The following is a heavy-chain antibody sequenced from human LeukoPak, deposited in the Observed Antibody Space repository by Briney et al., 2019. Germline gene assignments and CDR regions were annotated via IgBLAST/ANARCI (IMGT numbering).Heavy chain of an antibody. D-gene: IGHD1-14*01. Sequence: TPSETLSLTCAVYGGSFSDYYWSWIRQPPGKGLEWIGEINHSGSTNYNPSLKSRVTISVDTSKNQFSLNLSSVTAAGTAVYYCARGSPRTIVPTVRGRYFNYWGQGTLVTVSS. J-gene: IGHJ4*02. CDR3: ARGSPRTIVPTVRGRYFNY. CDR2: INHSGST. V-gene: IGHV4-34*01. CDR1: GGSFSDYY.